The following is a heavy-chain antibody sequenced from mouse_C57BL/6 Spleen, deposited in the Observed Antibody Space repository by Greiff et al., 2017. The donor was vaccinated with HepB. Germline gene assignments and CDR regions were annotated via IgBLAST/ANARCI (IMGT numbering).Heavy chain of an antibody. V-gene: IGHV1-69*01. CDR2: IDPSDSYT. CDR3: ARFNWDFFDY. D-gene: IGHD4-1*02. Sequence: QVQLQQPGAELVMPGASVKLSCKASGYTFTSYWMHWVKQRPGQGLEWIGEIDPSDSYTNYNQKFKGKSTLTVDKSSSTAYMQLSSLTSEDSAVYYCARFNWDFFDYWGQGTTLTVSS. J-gene: IGHJ2*01. CDR1: GYTFTSYW.